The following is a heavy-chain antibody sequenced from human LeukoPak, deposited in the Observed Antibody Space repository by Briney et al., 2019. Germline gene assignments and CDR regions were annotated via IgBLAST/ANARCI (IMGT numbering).Heavy chain of an antibody. J-gene: IGHJ4*02. D-gene: IGHD2-8*01. Sequence: SETLSLTCAVYGGSFSGYYWSWIRQPPGKGLEWIGEINHSGSTNYNPSLRTRVTISVDTSKNQFSLNLSSVTAADTAVYYCTRVLGIVPYYFDYWGQGTLVTVSS. CDR3: TRVLGIVPYYFDY. CDR2: INHSGST. V-gene: IGHV4-34*01. CDR1: GGSFSGYY.